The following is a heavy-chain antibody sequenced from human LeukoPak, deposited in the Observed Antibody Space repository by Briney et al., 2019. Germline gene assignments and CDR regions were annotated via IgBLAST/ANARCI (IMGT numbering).Heavy chain of an antibody. V-gene: IGHV3-7*01. CDR3: ASELAATDDY. CDR2: VKEDVGEK. J-gene: IGHJ4*02. CDR1: GFSLPNYW. D-gene: IGHD6-13*01. Sequence: GGSLRLSCAASGFSLPNYWMSWVRQAPGKGLEWVASVKEDVGEKNYVDSVKGRFTISRDNAKNSLYLQMNSLRAEDTAVYYCASELAATDDYWGQGTLVTVSS.